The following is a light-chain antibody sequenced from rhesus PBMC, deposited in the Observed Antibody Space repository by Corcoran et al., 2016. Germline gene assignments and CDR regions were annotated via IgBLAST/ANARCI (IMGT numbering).Light chain of an antibody. CDR3: QQHNSYPPYS. CDR1: QGISNY. J-gene: IGKJ2*01. V-gene: IGKV1S14*01. CDR2: YAI. Sequence: DIQMTQSPSSLSASVGDTVTITCRASQGISNYLACYQQNPGKAPKPLVYYAINLESGCPSRFSGSGSGTDFPLTISSLQTEDFATYYCQQHNSYPPYSFGQGTKVEIK.